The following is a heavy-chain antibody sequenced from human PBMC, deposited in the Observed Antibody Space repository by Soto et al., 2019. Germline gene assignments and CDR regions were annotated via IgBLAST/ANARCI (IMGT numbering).Heavy chain of an antibody. V-gene: IGHV1-18*01. J-gene: IGHJ4*02. CDR1: GYTFTNYG. D-gene: IGHD5-18*01. CDR2: IGGYKGNT. CDR3: APHTLDTGMPSGY. Sequence: QVQLVQSGAEVREPGASVKVSCKASGYTFTNYGVSWVRQAPGQGLEWMGWIGGYKGNTNYAQKLQGRVTLTPDTSTCTAYMELRSLRSDATAVYYCAPHTLDTGMPSGYWGQGTLVTVSS.